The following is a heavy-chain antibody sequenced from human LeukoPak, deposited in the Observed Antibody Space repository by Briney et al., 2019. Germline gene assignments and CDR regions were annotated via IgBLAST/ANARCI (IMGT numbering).Heavy chain of an antibody. J-gene: IGHJ6*02. CDR1: GFTFSSYG. CDR2: IWYDGSNK. V-gene: IGHV3-33*01. D-gene: IGHD3-22*01. Sequence: GRSLRLSCAASGFTFSSYGMLWVRQAPGKGLEWVAVIWYDGSNKYYADSVKGRFTISRDNSKNTLYLQMNSLRAEDTAVYYCARSDYYDSSGKGYYYYYGMDVWGQGTTVTVSS. CDR3: ARSDYYDSSGKGYYYYYGMDV.